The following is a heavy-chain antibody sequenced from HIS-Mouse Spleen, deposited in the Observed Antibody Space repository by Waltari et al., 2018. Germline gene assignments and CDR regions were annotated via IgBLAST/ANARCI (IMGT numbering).Heavy chain of an antibody. CDR2: IYSSGST. CDR3: AREIPYSSSWYDWYFDL. V-gene: IGHV4-39*07. D-gene: IGHD6-13*01. Sequence: QLQLQESGPGLVKPSETPSLTCTVSCGSISSSSYYWGWNRPPPGKGLEWIGSIYSSGSTYYNPSLKSRVTISVDTSKNQFSLKLSSVTAADTAVYYCAREIPYSSSWYDWYFDLWGRGTLVTVSS. CDR1: CGSISSSSYY. J-gene: IGHJ2*01.